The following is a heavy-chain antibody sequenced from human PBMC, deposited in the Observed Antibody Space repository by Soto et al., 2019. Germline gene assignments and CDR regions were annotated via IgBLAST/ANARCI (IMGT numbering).Heavy chain of an antibody. Sequence: ASVKVSCKASGYTFTGYYMHWVRQAPGQGLEWMEWINPNSGGTNYAQKFQGRVTMTRDTSISTAYMELSRLRSDDTAVYYCARDRPTIEVSAYIVVVPAAFYYYGMDVWGQGTTVTVSS. CDR3: ARDRPTIEVSAYIVVVPAAFYYYGMDV. J-gene: IGHJ6*02. V-gene: IGHV1-2*02. CDR2: INPNSGGT. D-gene: IGHD2-2*01. CDR1: GYTFTGYY.